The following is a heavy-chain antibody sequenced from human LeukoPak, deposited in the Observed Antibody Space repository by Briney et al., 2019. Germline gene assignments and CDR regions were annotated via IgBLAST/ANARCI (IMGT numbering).Heavy chain of an antibody. CDR3: AKGRVGATTPLGY. D-gene: IGHD1-26*01. CDR1: GFTFSSYG. V-gene: IGHV3-30*02. J-gene: IGHJ4*02. CDR2: IRYDGSNK. Sequence: PGGSLRLSCAASGFTFSSYGMHWVRQAPGKGLEWVAFIRYDGSNKYYADSVKGRFTISRDNSKNTLYLQMNSLRAEDTAVYYCAKGRVGATTPLGYWGQGTLVTVSS.